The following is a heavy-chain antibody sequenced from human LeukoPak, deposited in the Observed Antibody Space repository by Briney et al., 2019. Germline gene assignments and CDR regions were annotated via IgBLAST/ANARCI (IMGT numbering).Heavy chain of an antibody. D-gene: IGHD6-6*01. V-gene: IGHV4-39*02. Sequence: PSETLSLTCTVSGGSISSSSYYWGWIRQPPGKGLEWIGSIYYSGSTYYNPSLKSRVTISVDTSKNQFSLKLSSVTAADTAVYYCAREEYSSSPGYFDYWGQGTLVTVSS. CDR1: GGSISSSSYY. CDR2: IYYSGST. J-gene: IGHJ4*02. CDR3: AREEYSSSPGYFDY.